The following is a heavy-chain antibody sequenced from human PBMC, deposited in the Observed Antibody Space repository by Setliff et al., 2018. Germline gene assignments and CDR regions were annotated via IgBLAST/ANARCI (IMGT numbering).Heavy chain of an antibody. CDR1: GGTFSSYG. D-gene: IGHD3-22*01. V-gene: IGHV1-69*05. CDR2: TIPIFGTT. J-gene: IGHJ6*03. CDR3: AREGVDSRSSTDYRYYMDG. Sequence: SVKVSCKASGGTFSSYGISWVRQAPGQGLEWMGGTIPIFGTTNYAQKFQGRVTIITDESTTTAYMELSSLRFDDTAVYYCAREGVDSRSSTDYRYYMDGWGKGTTVTVSS.